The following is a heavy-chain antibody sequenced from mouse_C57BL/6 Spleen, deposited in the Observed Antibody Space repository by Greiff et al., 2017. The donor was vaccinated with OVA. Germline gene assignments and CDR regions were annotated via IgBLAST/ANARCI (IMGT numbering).Heavy chain of an antibody. J-gene: IGHJ2*01. CDR3: ALGGYYGSFDY. D-gene: IGHD1-1*01. CDR2: IYPRSGNT. CDR1: GYTFTSYG. Sequence: QVQLKQSGAELARPGASVKLSCKASGYTFTSYGISWVKQRTGQGLEWIGEIYPRSGNTYYNEKFKGKATLTADKSSSTAYMELRSLTSEDSAVYFCALGGYYGSFDYWGQGTTLTVSS. V-gene: IGHV1-81*01.